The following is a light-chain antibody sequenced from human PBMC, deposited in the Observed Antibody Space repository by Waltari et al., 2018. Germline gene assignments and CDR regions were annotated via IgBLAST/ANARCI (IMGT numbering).Light chain of an antibody. V-gene: IGLV1-47*02. CDR3: AAWDDSLSAWV. J-gene: IGLJ3*02. CDR1: SSNIGSNY. Sequence: QSVLTQPPSASGTPGQRVTISCSGSSSNIGSNYVYWYQQLPGTVPKLRISSKKQRPAGVPDRFSGSKPGTSASRASSGRRSEDEADYYCAAWDDSLSAWVFGGGTKLTVL. CDR2: SKK.